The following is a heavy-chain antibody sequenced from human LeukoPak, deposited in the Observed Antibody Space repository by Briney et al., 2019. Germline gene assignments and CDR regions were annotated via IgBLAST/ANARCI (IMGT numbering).Heavy chain of an antibody. D-gene: IGHD6-19*01. CDR1: GFTFSSYW. CDR2: INSDGSST. Sequence: GGSLRLSCAASGFTFSSYWMPWVRQAPGKGLVWVSRINSDGSSTSYADSVKGRFTISRDNAKNTLYLQMNSLRAEDTAVYYCERQGGSGWYSDWGQGTLVTVSS. CDR3: ERQGGSGWYSD. J-gene: IGHJ4*02. V-gene: IGHV3-74*01.